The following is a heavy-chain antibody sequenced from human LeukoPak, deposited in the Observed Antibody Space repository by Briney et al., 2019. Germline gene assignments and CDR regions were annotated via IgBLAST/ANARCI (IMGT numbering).Heavy chain of an antibody. V-gene: IGHV3-74*01. CDR3: AREGVALTVGATDY. J-gene: IGHJ4*02. CDR1: GFTFSRDW. CDR2: MNSDGSTT. D-gene: IGHD1-26*01. Sequence: GGSLRLSCAASGFTFSRDWMHWVRQGPGKGLVWVSRMNSDGSTTNYADSVKGRFTISRDNAKNTLYLQMNSLRAEDTAVYFCAREGVALTVGATDYWGQGTLVTVSS.